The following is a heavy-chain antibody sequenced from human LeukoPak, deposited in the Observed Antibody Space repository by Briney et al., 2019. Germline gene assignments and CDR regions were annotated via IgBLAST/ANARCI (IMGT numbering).Heavy chain of an antibody. D-gene: IGHD2-2*01. V-gene: IGHV3-64D*06. CDR3: VKEMGYCSTTSCHPFDY. CDR2: ITSNGGRT. CDR1: GFTFSSYA. Sequence: GGSLRLSCSASGFTFSSYAMHWVRQAPGKGLEYVSAITSNGGRTYYADSVKGRFTISRDNSKNTLDLQMSSLRAEDTAVYYCVKEMGYCSTTSCHPFDYWGQGTLVAVSS. J-gene: IGHJ4*02.